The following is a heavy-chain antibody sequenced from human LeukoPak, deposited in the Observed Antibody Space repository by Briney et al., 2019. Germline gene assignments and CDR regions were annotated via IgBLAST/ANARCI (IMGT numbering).Heavy chain of an antibody. D-gene: IGHD3-3*01. CDR3: ARSITIFGVGMGY. J-gene: IGHJ4*02. CDR2: INPNSGGT. Sequence: ASVKVSCKASGYTFTGYYMHWVRQAPGQGLEWMGWINPNSGGTNYAQKFQGRVTMTRDTSISTAYMELSRLRSDDTGVYYCARSITIFGVGMGYWGERTLVTVSS. CDR1: GYTFTGYY. V-gene: IGHV1-2*02.